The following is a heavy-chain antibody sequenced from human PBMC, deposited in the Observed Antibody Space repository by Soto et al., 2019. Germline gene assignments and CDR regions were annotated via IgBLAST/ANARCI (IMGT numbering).Heavy chain of an antibody. D-gene: IGHD3-22*01. CDR1: GGSISSGDYY. CDR2: IYYSGST. V-gene: IGHV4-30-4*01. CDR3: ARDSGSSGYYRGVHFDY. J-gene: IGHJ4*02. Sequence: QVQLQESGPGLVKPSQTLSLTCTVSGGSISSGDYYWSCIRQPPGKGLEWIGYIYYSGSTYYNPSLKSRVAISVDTSKNQFSLKLSSVTAADTAVYYCARDSGSSGYYRGVHFDYWGQGTLVTVSS.